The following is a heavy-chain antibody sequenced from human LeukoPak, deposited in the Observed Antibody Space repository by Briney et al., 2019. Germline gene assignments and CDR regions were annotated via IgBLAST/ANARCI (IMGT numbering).Heavy chain of an antibody. D-gene: IGHD3-10*01. CDR3: ARHSGYYGSGSYDSFDY. J-gene: IGHJ4*02. V-gene: IGHV4-59*08. Sequence: SETLSLTCSVSGGSIRSYYWSWIRQPPGKGLEWIGYFSYSGSTNYNPSLKSRVTISVDTSKNQFSLKLSSVTASDTAVYYCARHSGYYGSGSYDSFDYWGQGTLVTVSS. CDR1: GGSIRSYY. CDR2: FSYSGST.